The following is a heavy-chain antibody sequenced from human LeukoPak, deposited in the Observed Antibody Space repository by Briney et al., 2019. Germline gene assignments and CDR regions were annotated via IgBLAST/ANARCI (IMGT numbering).Heavy chain of an antibody. D-gene: IGHD1-26*01. CDR3: ARGIPGNSGSYPLDP. V-gene: IGHV4-4*07. CDR2: IYTSGST. Sequence: SVTLSLTCTVSGGSISSYYWSWIRQPAGKGLGWIGRIYTSGSTNYSPSLKSRVSMLVDTSKNHFSLMLSSVSAADTAVYYCARGIPGNSGSYPLDPWGQGTLVTVSS. J-gene: IGHJ5*02. CDR1: GGSISSYY.